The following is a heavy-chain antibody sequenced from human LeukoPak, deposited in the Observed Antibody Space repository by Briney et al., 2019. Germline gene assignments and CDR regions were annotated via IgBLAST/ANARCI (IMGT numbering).Heavy chain of an antibody. D-gene: IGHD6-13*01. V-gene: IGHV1-2*02. CDR1: GYTFTVYY. CDR3: ARASRIAAAGGGGFEYFQH. Sequence: ASVTVSFKGSGYTFTVYYIHWVRQAPGQGLEWMGWVNPNSGGTNYAQKFQGRVTITRHTPISTAYMELSRLRSDDTAVYYCARASRIAAAGGGGFEYFQHWGQGTLVTVSS. J-gene: IGHJ1*01. CDR2: VNPNSGGT.